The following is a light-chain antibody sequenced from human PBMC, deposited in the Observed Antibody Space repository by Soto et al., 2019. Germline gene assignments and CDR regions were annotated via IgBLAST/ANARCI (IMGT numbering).Light chain of an antibody. CDR1: QIIGSS. CDR2: DAL. CDR3: QQYYSYPYT. Sequence: DIQMTQSPSTRSASVGDRVTITCRASQIIGSSLAWYQHKPGKAPKLLIYDALTLQSGVPSRYSGSESGTDFTLTISSLQPGDYAPYYCQQYYSYPYTFGQGTQLEI. J-gene: IGKJ2*01. V-gene: IGKV1-5*01.